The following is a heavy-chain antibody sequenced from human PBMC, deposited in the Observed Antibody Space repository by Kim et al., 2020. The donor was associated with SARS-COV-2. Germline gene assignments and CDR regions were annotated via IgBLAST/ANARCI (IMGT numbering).Heavy chain of an antibody. J-gene: IGHJ6*02. CDR2: INHSGST. CDR3: ASTIAARRRAYYYGMDV. D-gene: IGHD6-6*01. CDR1: GGSFSGYY. V-gene: IGHV4-34*01. Sequence: SETLSLTCAVYGGSFSGYYWSWIRQPPGKGLEWIGEINHSGSTNYNPSLKSRVTISVDTSKNQFSLKLSSVTAADTAVYYCASTIAARRRAYYYGMDVWGQGTTVTVSS.